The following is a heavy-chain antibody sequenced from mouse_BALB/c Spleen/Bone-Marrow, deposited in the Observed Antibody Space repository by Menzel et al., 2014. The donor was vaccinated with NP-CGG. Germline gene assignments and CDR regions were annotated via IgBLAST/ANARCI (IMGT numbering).Heavy chain of an antibody. J-gene: IGHJ4*01. CDR2: INPSTGYT. CDR1: GYNFISYW. V-gene: IGHV1-7*01. CDR3: ARNYDYDGGYYAMDY. D-gene: IGHD2-4*01. Sequence: VQVVESGAELAKPGASVKMSCKASGYNFISYWMHWVKQRPGQGLEWIGYINPSTGYTEYNQKFKDKATLTADKSSSKAYMQLSSLTSEDSAVYYCARNYDYDGGYYAMDYRGQGTSVTVSS.